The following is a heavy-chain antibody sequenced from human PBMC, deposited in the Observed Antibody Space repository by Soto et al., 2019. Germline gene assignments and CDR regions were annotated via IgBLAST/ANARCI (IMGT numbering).Heavy chain of an antibody. J-gene: IGHJ4*02. CDR2: MNMDGNRI. V-gene: IGHV3-74*01. D-gene: IGHD5-18*01. Sequence: EVQLVESGGGLVQPGGSLRLSCAASGFTFSSYWMHWVRQAPGKGLEWVSRMNMDGNRISYVDSVKGRCTISRDNATHTFYMEINSARVGDTSVYYCVRGDGHRHDGHGYLGRHCGQGRLVTVSS. CDR3: VRGDGHRHDGHGYLGRH. CDR1: GFTFSSYW.